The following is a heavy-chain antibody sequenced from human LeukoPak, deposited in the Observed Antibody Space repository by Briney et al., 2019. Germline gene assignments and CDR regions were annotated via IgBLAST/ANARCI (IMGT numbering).Heavy chain of an antibody. Sequence: GGSLRLSCVASGFSLSDYYMSWIRQAPGKGLEWVSYIGSTIYYADSVKGRFTISGDNAKNSLYLQMNSLRAEDTAVYYCARDRGIVGTTGYYYMDVWGKGTTVTVSS. D-gene: IGHD1-26*01. CDR3: ARDRGIVGTTGYYYMDV. CDR1: GFSLSDYY. J-gene: IGHJ6*03. V-gene: IGHV3-11*04. CDR2: IGSTI.